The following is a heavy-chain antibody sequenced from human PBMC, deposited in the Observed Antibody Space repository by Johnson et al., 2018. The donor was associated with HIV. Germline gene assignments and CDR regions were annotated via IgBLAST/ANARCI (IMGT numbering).Heavy chain of an antibody. Sequence: SGGGVVQPGRSLRLSCAASEFTFSNYAMHWVRQAPGKGLEWVAVVPDDGDNKYYADSVKGRFTISRDNAKNSLYLQMNSLRAEDTAVYYCARDYGDDEVPDAFDIWGQGTMVTVSS. CDR1: EFTFSNYA. V-gene: IGHV3-30-3*01. J-gene: IGHJ3*02. CDR2: VPDDGDNK. D-gene: IGHD4-17*01. CDR3: ARDYGDDEVPDAFDI.